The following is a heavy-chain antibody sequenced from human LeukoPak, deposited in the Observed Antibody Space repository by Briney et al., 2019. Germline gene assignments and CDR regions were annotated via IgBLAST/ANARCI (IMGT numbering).Heavy chain of an antibody. CDR2: ISTSSSYI. CDR3: AKDDRTGGYSSGWYLGTAFDY. V-gene: IGHV3-21*01. D-gene: IGHD6-19*01. J-gene: IGHJ4*02. Sequence: SGGSLRLSCAASGFTFSRYSLNWVRQAPGKGLGWVSSISTSSSYIYYADSVKGRFTISRDNAKNSLYLQMNSLRAEDTAVYYCAKDDRTGGYSSGWYLGTAFDYWGQGTLVTVSS. CDR1: GFTFSRYS.